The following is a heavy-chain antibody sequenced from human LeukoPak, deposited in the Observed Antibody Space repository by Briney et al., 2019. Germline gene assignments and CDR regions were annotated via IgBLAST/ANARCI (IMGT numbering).Heavy chain of an antibody. CDR1: GFTFSTYS. CDR2: IYSGGNT. CDR3: ARGYSGYDPFDY. D-gene: IGHD5-12*01. V-gene: IGHV3-66*01. J-gene: IGHJ4*02. Sequence: GGSLRLSCAASGFTFSTYSMYWVRQAPGKGLEWVSVIYSGGNTYYADSVKGRFTISRDNSKNTLYLQMNSLRAEDTAVYYCARGYSGYDPFDYWGQGTLVTVSS.